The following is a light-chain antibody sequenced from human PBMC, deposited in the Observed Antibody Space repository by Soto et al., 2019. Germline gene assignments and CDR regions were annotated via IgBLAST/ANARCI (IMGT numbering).Light chain of an antibody. CDR1: QGVSSK. V-gene: IGKV3-15*01. J-gene: IGKJ1*01. CDR3: QHYSTCLRT. Sequence: DIVMTQSPSTLSVSPGERATLSCQASQGVSSKLTWYQEKPGQGPRLLIYGASTRPTGIPARFSGSGSGTEFTLTISSLQSEDFAAYYCQHYSTCLRTFGQGTKVEIK. CDR2: GAS.